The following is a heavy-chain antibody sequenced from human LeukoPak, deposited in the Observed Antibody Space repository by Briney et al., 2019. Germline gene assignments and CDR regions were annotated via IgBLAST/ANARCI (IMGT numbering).Heavy chain of an antibody. CDR1: GFTFSTYT. V-gene: IGHV3-21*01. D-gene: IGHD5-18*01. CDR3: ARSASYDYYFDY. CDR2: ISSSSSYI. J-gene: IGHJ4*02. Sequence: GGSLRLSCAVSGFTFSTYTMNWVRQAPGKGLEWVSSISSSSSYIYYADSVKGRFTISRDNAKNSLYLQMNSLRAEDTAVYYCARSASYDYYFDYWGQGTLVTASS.